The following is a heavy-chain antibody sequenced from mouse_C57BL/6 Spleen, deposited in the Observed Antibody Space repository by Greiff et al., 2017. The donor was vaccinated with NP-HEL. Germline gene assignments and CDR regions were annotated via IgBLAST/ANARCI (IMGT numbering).Heavy chain of an antibody. Sequence: QVHVKQSGPGLVQPSQSLPITCTVSGFSLTSYGVHWVRQPPGKGLEWLGVIWSGGSTDYNAAFISRLSISKDNSKSQVFFKMNSLQADDTAIYYCAKNGPITTVVALDYWGQGTTLTVSS. D-gene: IGHD1-1*01. J-gene: IGHJ2*01. CDR1: GFSLTSYG. CDR3: AKNGPITTVVALDY. CDR2: IWSGGST. V-gene: IGHV2-4*01.